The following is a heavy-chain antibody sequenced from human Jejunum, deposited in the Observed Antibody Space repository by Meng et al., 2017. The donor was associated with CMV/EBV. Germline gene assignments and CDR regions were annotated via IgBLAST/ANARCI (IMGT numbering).Heavy chain of an antibody. Sequence: CAAFGFIFSSGWMGWVRQAPGKGLEWVANIKQDGSEKYYVDSVKGRFTISRDNAKNSLYLQMNSLRAEDTAVYYCAKDAYSKGDYWGQGTLVTVLS. D-gene: IGHD4-11*01. V-gene: IGHV3-7*01. CDR1: GFIFSSGW. CDR3: AKDAYSKGDY. J-gene: IGHJ4*02. CDR2: IKQDGSEK.